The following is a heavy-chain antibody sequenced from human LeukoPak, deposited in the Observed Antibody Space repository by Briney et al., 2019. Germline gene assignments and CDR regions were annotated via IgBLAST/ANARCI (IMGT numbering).Heavy chain of an antibody. Sequence: ASVKVSCKASGYTFTGYYMHWVRQAPGQGLEWMGWINPNSGGTNYAQKFQGRVTMTRDTSISTAHMELSRLRSDDTAVYYCARVGRYCSSTSCYIAYWGQGTLVTVSS. D-gene: IGHD2-2*02. CDR3: ARVGRYCSSTSCYIAY. J-gene: IGHJ4*02. CDR2: INPNSGGT. V-gene: IGHV1-2*02. CDR1: GYTFTGYY.